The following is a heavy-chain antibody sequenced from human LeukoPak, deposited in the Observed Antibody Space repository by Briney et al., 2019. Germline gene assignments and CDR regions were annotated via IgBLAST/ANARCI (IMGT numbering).Heavy chain of an antibody. V-gene: IGHV4-59*01. CDR1: GGSISSYY. J-gene: IGHJ3*02. CDR3: ARGIFGMVINGFDI. D-gene: IGHD3-3*01. CDR2: INYSETT. Sequence: SETLSLTCTVSGGSISSYYWSWIRQPPGKGLEWIGYINYSETTNYNPSLKRRVTISVDTSKNQFSLRLSSVTAADTAVYYCARGIFGMVINGFDIWGKGKMVTVFS.